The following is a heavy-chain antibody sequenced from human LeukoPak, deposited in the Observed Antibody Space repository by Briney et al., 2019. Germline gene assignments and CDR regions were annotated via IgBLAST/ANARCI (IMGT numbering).Heavy chain of an antibody. Sequence: GGSLRLSCAASGFTFSSYAMSWDRQAPGKGLEWVSSISGSGDNTYYADSVKGRFTSTRDNSKNTLYLQMNSLRAEDTAVYYCAKGTYDDDSAYYFDYWGQGTLVTVSS. J-gene: IGHJ4*02. CDR1: GFTFSSYA. D-gene: IGHD4-17*01. CDR3: AKGTYDDDSAYYFDY. CDR2: ISGSGDNT. V-gene: IGHV3-23*01.